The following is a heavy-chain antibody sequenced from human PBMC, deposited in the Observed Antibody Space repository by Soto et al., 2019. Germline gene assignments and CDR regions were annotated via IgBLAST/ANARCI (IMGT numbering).Heavy chain of an antibody. J-gene: IGHJ4*02. CDR3: ARRYGYSFDY. CDR2: IYYSGST. Sequence: ETLSLTCTVSGCSVSSGRYYWSWIRQPPGKGLEWIGYIYYSGSTNYNPSLKSRVTISVDTSKNQFSLKLSSVTAADTAVYYCARRYGYSFDYWGQGTLVTVLL. V-gene: IGHV4-61*01. CDR1: GCSVSSGRYY. D-gene: IGHD1-1*01.